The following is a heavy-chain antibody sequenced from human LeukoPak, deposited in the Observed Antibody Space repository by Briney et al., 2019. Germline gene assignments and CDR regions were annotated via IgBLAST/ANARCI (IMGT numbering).Heavy chain of an antibody. D-gene: IGHD1-14*01. J-gene: IGHJ3*02. Sequence: PGGSLRLSCMGSGFNFNGYNMNWVRQAAGKGLEWIAYISISGDIRYHTDSVRGRFTISRDNAKNSLYLQMSSLRVDDTAVYYCGRLPTLQNQAKHTSWDAFDIWGRGTMITVSA. CDR3: GRLPTLQNQAKHTSWDAFDI. V-gene: IGHV3-48*01. CDR1: GFNFNGYN. CDR2: ISISGDIR.